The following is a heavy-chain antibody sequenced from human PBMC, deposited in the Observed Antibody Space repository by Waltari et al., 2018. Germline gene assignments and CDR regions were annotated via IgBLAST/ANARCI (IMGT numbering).Heavy chain of an antibody. CDR1: GFSFSTYG. V-gene: IGHV3-33*05. CDR2: ISFDGREK. D-gene: IGHD3-10*01. CDR3: AKASGESAFDI. J-gene: IGHJ3*02. Sequence: QVRLVESGGGVVQPGRSLRLSCVASGFSFSTYGMHWVRQAPGKGLEWVGSISFDGREKCYADSMKGRFTSSRDNSKNTLYLQIISLRVEDTSVYYCAKASGESAFDIWGQGTMVSVSS.